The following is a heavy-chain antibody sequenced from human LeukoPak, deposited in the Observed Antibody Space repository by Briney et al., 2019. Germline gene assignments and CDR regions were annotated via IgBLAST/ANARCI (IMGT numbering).Heavy chain of an antibody. D-gene: IGHD1-26*01. J-gene: IGHJ3*02. CDR1: GFTFSSYG. Sequence: TGGSLRLSCAASGFTFSSYGMHWVRQAPGKGLEWVAVISYDGGNKYYADSVKGRFTISRDNSKDTLYLQMNSLRAEDTAVYYCAKPPPYSGSYPTNAFDIWGQGTMVTVSS. V-gene: IGHV3-30*18. CDR3: AKPPPYSGSYPTNAFDI. CDR2: ISYDGGNK.